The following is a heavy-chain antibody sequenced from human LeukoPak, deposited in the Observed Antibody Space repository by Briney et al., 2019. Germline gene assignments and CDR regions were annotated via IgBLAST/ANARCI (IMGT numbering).Heavy chain of an antibody. CDR3: AKEIVAASTIDY. Sequence: GGSLRLSCAASGFTLSSYAMSWVRQAPGRGLEWVSAISGSGGSTYYADSVKGRFTISRDNSKNTLYLQMNSLRAEDTAVYYCAKEIVAASTIDYWGQGTLVTVSS. V-gene: IGHV3-23*01. J-gene: IGHJ4*02. CDR2: ISGSGGST. D-gene: IGHD5-12*01. CDR1: GFTLSSYA.